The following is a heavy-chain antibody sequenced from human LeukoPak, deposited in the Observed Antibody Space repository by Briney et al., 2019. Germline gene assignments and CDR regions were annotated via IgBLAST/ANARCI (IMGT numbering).Heavy chain of an antibody. CDR2: ITLSSSTI. D-gene: IGHD5-24*01. CDR1: GFTFSNYN. CDR3: ARDRRWLQGHYYYYMDV. V-gene: IGHV3-48*04. J-gene: IGHJ6*03. Sequence: GGSLRLSCVASGFTFSNYNMNWVRQAPGKGLEWVSYITLSSSTIYYADSVKGRFTISRDNAKNSLYLQMNSLRAEDTAVYYCARDRRWLQGHYYYYMDVWGKGTTVTVSS.